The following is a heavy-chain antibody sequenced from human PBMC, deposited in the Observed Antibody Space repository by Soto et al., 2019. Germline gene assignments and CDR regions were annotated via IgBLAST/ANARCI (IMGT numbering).Heavy chain of an antibody. V-gene: IGHV3-7*01. J-gene: IGHJ6*02. CDR3: ARCDGIGLAALYYYYGMDV. CDR1: GFTFSNYW. CDR2: IKQDGGEK. Sequence: EVQVVESGGALVQPGGSLRLSCAASGFTFSNYWMSWVRQAPGKGLEWVANIKQDGGEKYYVVSVTGRFTISRDNAKSSLYLQMNSLRAEDTAVYYCARCDGIGLAALYYYYGMDVWGQGTTVTVSS. D-gene: IGHD6-19*01.